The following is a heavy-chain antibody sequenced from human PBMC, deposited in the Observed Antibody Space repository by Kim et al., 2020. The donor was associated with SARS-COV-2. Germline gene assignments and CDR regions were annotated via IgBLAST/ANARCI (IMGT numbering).Heavy chain of an antibody. Sequence: SETLSLTCAVYGGSFSGYYWSWIRQPPGKGLEWIGEINHSGSTNYNPSLKSRVTISVDTSKNQFSLKLSSVTAADTAVYYCARGWNYASFDYWGQGTLVTVSS. J-gene: IGHJ4*02. V-gene: IGHV4-34*01. CDR3: ARGWNYASFDY. CDR2: INHSGST. D-gene: IGHD1-7*01. CDR1: GGSFSGYY.